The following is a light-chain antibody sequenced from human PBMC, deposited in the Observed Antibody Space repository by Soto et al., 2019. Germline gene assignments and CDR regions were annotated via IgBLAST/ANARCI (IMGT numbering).Light chain of an antibody. CDR1: SSDVCGYKY. Sequence: QSVLTQPASVSGSPGQAITISCTGTSSDVCGYKYVSWYQQHPGKAPRLMIYEVSNRPSGLSNRFSGSKSGNTASPTPSGLQAEDEPEYYCISNTSSSTYVSATGTKV. CDR3: ISNTSSSTYV. J-gene: IGLJ1*01. V-gene: IGLV2-14*01. CDR2: EVS.